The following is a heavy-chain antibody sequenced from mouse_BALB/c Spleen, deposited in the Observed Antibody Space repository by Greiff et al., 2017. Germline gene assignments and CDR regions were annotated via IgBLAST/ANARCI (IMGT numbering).Heavy chain of an antibody. D-gene: IGHD4-1*01. CDR3: ARSANWYYFDY. CDR1: GYTFSSYW. V-gene: IGHV1-9*01. CDR2: ILPGSGST. Sequence: QVQLQQSGAELMKPGASVKISCKATGYTFSSYWIEWVKQRPGHGLEWIGEILPGSGSTNYNEKFKGKATFTADTSSNTAYMQLSSLTSEDSAVYYCARSANWYYFDYWGQGTTLTVSS. J-gene: IGHJ2*01.